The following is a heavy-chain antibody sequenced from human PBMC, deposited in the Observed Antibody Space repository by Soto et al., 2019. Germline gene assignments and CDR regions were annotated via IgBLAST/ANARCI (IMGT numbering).Heavy chain of an antibody. CDR1: SGPIITYY. J-gene: IGHJ4*02. CDR3: AGGAAADYFDY. Sequence: PSETLSLTCTVSSGPIITYYWSWIWQPAGKGLEWIGRIYSSGSTLYNPSLKSRATMSVDTSKKQISLKLNSVTAADTAVYYCAGGAAADYFDYWGPGTLVTVSS. D-gene: IGHD6-13*01. CDR2: IYSSGST. V-gene: IGHV4-4*07.